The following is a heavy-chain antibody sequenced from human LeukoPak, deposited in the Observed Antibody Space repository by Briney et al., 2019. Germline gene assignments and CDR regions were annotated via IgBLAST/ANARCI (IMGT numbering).Heavy chain of an antibody. Sequence: GGSLRLSCTASGFTFSSYNMNWVRQAPGKGLEWVSYISGSSSTIYYADSVKGRFTISRDNAKNSLYLQMNSLRAEDTAVYYCARRYCSSASCYTMTFDYWGQGTLVTVSS. CDR1: GFTFSSYN. CDR3: ARRYCSSASCYTMTFDY. CDR2: ISGSSSTI. D-gene: IGHD2-2*02. V-gene: IGHV3-48*01. J-gene: IGHJ4*02.